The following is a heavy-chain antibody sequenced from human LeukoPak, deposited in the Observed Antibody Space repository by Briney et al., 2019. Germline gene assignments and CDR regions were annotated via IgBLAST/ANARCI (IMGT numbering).Heavy chain of an antibody. CDR2: IKSKTDGGTT. Sequence: GGSLRLSCAASGFTFDDYAMHWVRQAPGKGLEWVGRIKSKTDGGTTDYAAPVKGRFTISRDDSKNTLYLQMNSLKTEDTAVYYCTTDPHCSSTSCYTDDAFDIWGQGTVVTVSS. V-gene: IGHV3-15*01. D-gene: IGHD2-2*02. J-gene: IGHJ3*02. CDR3: TTDPHCSSTSCYTDDAFDI. CDR1: GFTFDDYA.